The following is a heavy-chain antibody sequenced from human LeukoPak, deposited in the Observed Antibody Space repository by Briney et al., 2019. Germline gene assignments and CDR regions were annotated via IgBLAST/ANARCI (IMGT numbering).Heavy chain of an antibody. V-gene: IGHV3-66*01. CDR3: ARDLPRNSYGSGSYSDY. Sequence: GGSLRLSCAPSGFTVSSYYTTWLRQAPGKGLEWVSVTDSGGTTYYAESVKGRFSISRDNSKNTLYLQMNSLRAEDTAVYYCARDLPRNSYGSGSYSDYWGQGTLVTVSS. CDR2: TDSGGTT. CDR1: GFTVSSYY. D-gene: IGHD3-10*01. J-gene: IGHJ4*02.